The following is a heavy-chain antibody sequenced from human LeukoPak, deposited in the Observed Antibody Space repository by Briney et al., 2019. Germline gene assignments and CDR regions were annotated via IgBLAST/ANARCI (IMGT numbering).Heavy chain of an antibody. J-gene: IGHJ6*03. CDR2: IYSGGST. Sequence: QAGGSLRLSCAAYGFTVSSNYMSWVRQAPGKGLEWVSMIYSGGSTYYADSVKGRFTISRDNSKNTLYLQMNSLRVEDTAVYYCARRGYYYNSGGYYYSYYFYMDVWGKGTTVTISS. V-gene: IGHV3-66*04. CDR3: ARRGYYYNSGGYYYSYYFYMDV. D-gene: IGHD3-22*01. CDR1: GFTVSSNY.